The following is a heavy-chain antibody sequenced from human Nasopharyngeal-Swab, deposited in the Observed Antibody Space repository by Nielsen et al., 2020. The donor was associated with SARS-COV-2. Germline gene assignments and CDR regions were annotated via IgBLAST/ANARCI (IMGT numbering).Heavy chain of an antibody. CDR2: IYPGDSDT. CDR1: SYSFTSYW. J-gene: IGHJ3*02. D-gene: IGHD4-23*01. CDR3: ARRFRGNSGDAFDI. V-gene: IGHV5-51*01. Sequence: VSCKGSSYSFTSYWIGWVRQQPPKDLEWMGIIYPGDSDTRYTPSFQGQVTISADNSITTAYLQWSSLKASDTAMYYCARRFRGNSGDAFDIWGQGTMVTVS.